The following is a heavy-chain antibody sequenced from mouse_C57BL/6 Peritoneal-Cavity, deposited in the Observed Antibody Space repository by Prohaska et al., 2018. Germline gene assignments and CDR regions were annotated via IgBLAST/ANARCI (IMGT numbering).Heavy chain of an antibody. Sequence: GMSWVKQAPGKGLKWMGWINTYSGVPTYADDFKGRFAFSLETSASTAYLQINNLKNEDTATYFCARRDYGSSPAWFAYLGQGTLVTVST. CDR2: INTYSGVP. CDR3: ARRDYGSSPAWFAY. V-gene: IGHV9-3*01. J-gene: IGHJ3*01. D-gene: IGHD1-1*01. CDR1: G.